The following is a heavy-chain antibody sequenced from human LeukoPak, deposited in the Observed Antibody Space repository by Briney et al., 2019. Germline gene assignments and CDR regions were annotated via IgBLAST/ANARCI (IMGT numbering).Heavy chain of an antibody. V-gene: IGHV3-48*03. J-gene: IGHJ6*03. CDR1: GFTFSSYE. CDR2: ISSSGSTI. CDR3: ARVGYYGSGSYYRYYYYYMDV. Sequence: GGSLRLSCAASGFTFSSYEMNWVRQAPGKGLEWVSYISSSGSTIYYADSVKGRFTISRDNAKNSLYLQMNSLKAEDTAVYYCARVGYYGSGSYYRYYYYYMDVWGKGTTVTVSS. D-gene: IGHD3-10*01.